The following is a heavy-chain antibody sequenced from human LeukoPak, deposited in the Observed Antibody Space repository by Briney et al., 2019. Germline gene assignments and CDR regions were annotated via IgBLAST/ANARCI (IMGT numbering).Heavy chain of an antibody. CDR3: AKGHYYGSGSLDY. V-gene: IGHV3-23*01. CDR2: IGGRDGST. Sequence: GGSLRLSCAASGFTFSSYGMSWVRQAPGKGLGWVSAIGGRDGSTYYADSVKGRFTISRDNSKNTLYVQMNSLRAEDTAVYYCAKGHYYGSGSLDYWGQGTLVTVSS. D-gene: IGHD3-10*01. J-gene: IGHJ4*02. CDR1: GFTFSSYG.